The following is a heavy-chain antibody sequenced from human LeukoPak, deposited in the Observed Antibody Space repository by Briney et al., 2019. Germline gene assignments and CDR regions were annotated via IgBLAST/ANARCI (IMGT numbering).Heavy chain of an antibody. V-gene: IGHV1-46*01. J-gene: IGHJ5*02. CDR3: ARVRSGVFDP. Sequence: ASVTVSCKASGYTFSTYYMHWVRQAPGQGLEWMGIINPSGGSTSYAQKFQGRVTMTRDTSTSTVYMELSSLRSEDTAVYYCARVRSGVFDPWGQGTLVTVSS. CDR2: INPSGGST. CDR1: GYTFSTYY. D-gene: IGHD3-10*01.